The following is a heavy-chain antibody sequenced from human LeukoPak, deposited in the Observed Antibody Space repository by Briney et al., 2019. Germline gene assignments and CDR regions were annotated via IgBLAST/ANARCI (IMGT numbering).Heavy chain of an antibody. CDR2: IKEDGSEI. V-gene: IGHV3-7*01. J-gene: IGHJ4*02. CDR3: GRSPDGVDN. Sequence: GGSLRLSCAASGFIFNNYWMTRVRQTPGKGLEFVANIKEDGSEIFYLDSVKGRFTISRDNAKNSLYLQMNSLRVEDTAVYYCGRSPDGVDNWGQGTLVTVSS. D-gene: IGHD3-10*01. CDR1: GFIFNNYW.